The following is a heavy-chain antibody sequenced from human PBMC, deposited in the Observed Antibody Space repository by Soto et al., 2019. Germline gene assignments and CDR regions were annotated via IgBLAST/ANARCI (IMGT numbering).Heavy chain of an antibody. Sequence: ETLSLTCTVSVDSIRSSYWSWVLQPPGRGLEWIGYVYHTGTTNSNPSLKSRVTISPDTSKNLFSLKLISVTPADTAVYFCARDMSGGSSWYEFDSWGPGTLVTVSS. V-gene: IGHV4-59*01. D-gene: IGHD6-13*01. J-gene: IGHJ4*02. CDR2: VYHTGTT. CDR1: VDSIRSSY. CDR3: ARDMSGGSSWYEFDS.